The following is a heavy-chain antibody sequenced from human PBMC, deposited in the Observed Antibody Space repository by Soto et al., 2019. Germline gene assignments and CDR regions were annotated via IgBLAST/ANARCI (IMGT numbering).Heavy chain of an antibody. CDR3: AKRGGDSGWGDFDS. J-gene: IGHJ4*02. D-gene: IGHD6-19*01. V-gene: IGHV3-23*01. Sequence: EVQLLESGGGLVQPGGSLRVSCVGAGFNFSNYAMSWVRQAPGKGLEWVSTISHSDHSTYYADSVKGRFTVSRDNSENTLYLQMNSLRAEDTAIYYCAKRGGDSGWGDFDSWGQGTLVTVSS. CDR1: GFNFSNYA. CDR2: ISHSDHST.